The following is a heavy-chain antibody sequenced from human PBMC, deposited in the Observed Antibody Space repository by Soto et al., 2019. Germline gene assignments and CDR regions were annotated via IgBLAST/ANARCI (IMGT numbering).Heavy chain of an antibody. CDR2: IYPGDSDT. CDR1: GYSFTSYW. J-gene: IGHJ6*02. V-gene: IGHV5-51*01. Sequence: PGESLKISCKGSGYSFTSYWIGWVRQMPGKGLEWMGIIYPGDSDTRYSPSFQGQVTISADKSTSTAYLQWSSLKASDTAMYYCARQALSSSEPYYYYGMDVWGQGTTVTVSS. CDR3: ARQALSSSEPYYYYGMDV. D-gene: IGHD6-6*01.